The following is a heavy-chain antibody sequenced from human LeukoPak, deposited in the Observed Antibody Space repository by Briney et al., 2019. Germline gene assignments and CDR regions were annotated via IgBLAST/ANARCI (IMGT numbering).Heavy chain of an antibody. J-gene: IGHJ4*02. CDR2: ISGSGGST. CDR3: ARDLGGWYERYFDY. V-gene: IGHV3-23*01. Sequence: GGSLRLSCAASGFTFSSHAMSWVRQAPGKGLEWVSAISGSGGSTYYADSVKGRFTISRDNAKNTLYLQMNSLRAEDTAVYYCARDLGGWYERYFDYWGQGTLVTVSS. D-gene: IGHD6-19*01. CDR1: GFTFSSHA.